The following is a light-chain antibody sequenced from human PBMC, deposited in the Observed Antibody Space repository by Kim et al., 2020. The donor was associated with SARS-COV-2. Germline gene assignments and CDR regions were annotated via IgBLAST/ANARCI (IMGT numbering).Light chain of an antibody. V-gene: IGLV2-14*01. CDR2: DVS. CDR3: SSYTGSNTYV. CDR1: SSDVGGYKY. Sequence: QSALTQPASVSGSPGQSITISCTGTSSDVGGYKYVSWYQQYPGKAPKLMIYDVSKRPSGVSDRFSGSKSGNTASLTISGLQAEDEADYYCSSYTGSNTYVFGTGTKVTVL. J-gene: IGLJ1*01.